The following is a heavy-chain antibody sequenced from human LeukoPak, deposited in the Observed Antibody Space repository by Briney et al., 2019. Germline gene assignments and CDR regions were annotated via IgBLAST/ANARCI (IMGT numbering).Heavy chain of an antibody. CDR2: ISWNSGSI. V-gene: IGHV3-9*01. D-gene: IGHD1-26*01. J-gene: IGHJ3*02. CDR3: AKDRSGSSNDAFDI. Sequence: GGSLRLSCAASGFTFDAYAMHWVRQAPGKGLEWVSGISWNSGSIGYADSVKGSFTISRDNAQNSLYLQMNSLRAEDTALYYCAKDRSGSSNDAFDIWGQGIMVTVSS. CDR1: GFTFDAYA.